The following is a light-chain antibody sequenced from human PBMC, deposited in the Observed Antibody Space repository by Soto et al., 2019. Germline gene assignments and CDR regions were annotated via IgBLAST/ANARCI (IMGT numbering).Light chain of an antibody. Sequence: AIQLTQSPSSLSASVGDRVTITCRASQGISSALAWYQQKPGKAPKLLIYDASSLESGVPSRFSGSGSGTDFTLTISSLQPEDFATYYCQQFNSDPMYTFGQGTKLEIK. CDR1: QGISSA. CDR2: DAS. J-gene: IGKJ2*01. CDR3: QQFNSDPMYT. V-gene: IGKV1-13*02.